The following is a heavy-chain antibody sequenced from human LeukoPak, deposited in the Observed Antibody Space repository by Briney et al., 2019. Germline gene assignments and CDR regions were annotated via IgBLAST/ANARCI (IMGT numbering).Heavy chain of an antibody. V-gene: IGHV3-53*01. CDR2: ISYSGGST. J-gene: IGHJ3*02. CDR3: AKDVESMSYHAFDI. Sequence: GGSLRLSCAASGFTVSHNYMSWVRQAPGKGLEWVSVISYSGGSTYYADSVKGRFTISRDNSKNTLYLQMNSLRAEDTAVYYCAKDVESMSYHAFDIWGQGTMVTVSS. D-gene: IGHD6-6*01. CDR1: GFTVSHNY.